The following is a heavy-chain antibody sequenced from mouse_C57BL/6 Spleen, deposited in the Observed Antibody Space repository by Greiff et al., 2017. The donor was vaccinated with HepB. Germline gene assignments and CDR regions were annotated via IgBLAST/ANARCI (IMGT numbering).Heavy chain of an antibody. D-gene: IGHD4-1*01. J-gene: IGHJ2*01. CDR2: IDPSDSYT. V-gene: IGHV1-69*01. Sequence: VQLKQPGAELVMPGASVKLSCKASGYTFTSYWMHWVKQRPGQGLEWIGEIDPSDSYTNYNQKFKGKSTLTVDKSSSTAYMQLSSLTSEDSAVYYCARSSLGRWYFDYWGQGTTLTVSS. CDR1: GYTFTSYW. CDR3: ARSSLGRWYFDY.